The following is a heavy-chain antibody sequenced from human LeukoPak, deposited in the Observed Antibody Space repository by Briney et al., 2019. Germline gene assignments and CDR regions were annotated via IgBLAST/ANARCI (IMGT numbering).Heavy chain of an antibody. J-gene: IGHJ4*02. D-gene: IGHD3-10*01. Sequence: GGSLRLSCAASGFTFSNYGMHWVRQAPGEGLEWVSAISGSGAATHYADSVKGRFTISRDNSKNTLYLQLNSLTAEDTAVFYCAKLLRAGRLLTISLDSWGQGTPVTVSS. CDR3: AKLLRAGRLLTISLDS. V-gene: IGHV3-23*01. CDR2: ISGSGAAT. CDR1: GFTFSNYG.